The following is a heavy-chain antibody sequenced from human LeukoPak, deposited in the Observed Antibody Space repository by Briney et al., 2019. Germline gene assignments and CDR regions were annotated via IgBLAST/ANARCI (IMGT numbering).Heavy chain of an antibody. CDR2: IIPIFGTA. J-gene: IGHJ4*02. CDR3: ARDLTRKYGSGSYYDY. D-gene: IGHD3-10*01. Sequence: SVKVSCKASGGTFSSYAISWVRQAPGQGLEWMGGIIPIFGTANYAQKFQGRVTITADKSTSTAYMELSSLRSDDTAVYYCARDLTRKYGSGSYYDYWGQGTLVTVSS. CDR1: GGTFSSYA. V-gene: IGHV1-69*06.